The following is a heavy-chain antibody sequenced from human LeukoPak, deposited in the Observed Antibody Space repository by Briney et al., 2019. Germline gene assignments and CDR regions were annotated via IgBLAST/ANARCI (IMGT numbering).Heavy chain of an antibody. J-gene: IGHJ4*02. CDR2: IYPWYSDT. CDR3: ARHSSGYYYGYPDY. D-gene: IGHD3-22*01. Sequence: GEALKISWKGSGYIFTSYWIGLVRQRPGKGLGVMGIIYPWYSDTIYSPSRQGQVPISADKSISTASLQWSSLKASDTAMYYCARHSSGYYYGYPDYWGQGTLVTVSS. CDR1: GYIFTSYW. V-gene: IGHV5-51*01.